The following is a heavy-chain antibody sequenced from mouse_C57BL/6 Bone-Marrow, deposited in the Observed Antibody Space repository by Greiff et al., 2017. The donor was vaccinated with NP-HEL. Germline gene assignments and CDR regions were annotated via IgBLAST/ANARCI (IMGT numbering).Heavy chain of an antibody. J-gene: IGHJ4*01. V-gene: IGHV14-3*01. CDR2: IDPANGNT. CDR3: ASHGDGYYDCLNYYAMDY. Sequence: VQLQQSVAELVRPGASVKLSCTASGFNIKNTYMHWVKQRPEQGLEWIGRIDPANGNTKYAPKFQGKATITADTSSNTAYLQLSSLTSEDTAIYYCASHGDGYYDCLNYYAMDYWGQGTSVTVSS. D-gene: IGHD2-3*01. CDR1: GFNIKNTY.